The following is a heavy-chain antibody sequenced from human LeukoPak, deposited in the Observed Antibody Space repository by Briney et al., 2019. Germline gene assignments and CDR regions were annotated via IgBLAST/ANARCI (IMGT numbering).Heavy chain of an antibody. CDR2: ISTSGCDT. CDR3: AKGGNYAPLDY. V-gene: IGHV3-23*01. D-gene: IGHD1-7*01. J-gene: IGHJ4*02. CDR1: GFTFSNSA. Sequence: PGGSLRLSCAASGFTFSNSAMTWVRQAPGKGLEWVSAISTSGCDTIYTDSVKDRFTISRDNSKNTLYLQMNSLRAEDTAVYYCAKGGNYAPLDYWGQGTLVTVSS.